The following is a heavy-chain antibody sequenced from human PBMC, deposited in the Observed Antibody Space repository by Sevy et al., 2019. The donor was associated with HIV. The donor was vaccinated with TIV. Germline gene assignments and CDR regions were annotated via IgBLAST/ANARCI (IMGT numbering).Heavy chain of an antibody. CDR3: ARSVAGKFDS. V-gene: IGHV3-48*02. J-gene: IGHJ4*02. D-gene: IGHD6-19*01. CDR2: MTSDLNTI. Sequence: GGSLRLSCAASGFTFNIYSMNWVRQAPGKGLEWISYMTSDLNTIYYADSVKGRFTISRDNDRYLLFLQMDGLRDDDTGVYYCARSVAGKFDSWGRGTLVTVSS. CDR1: GFTFNIYS.